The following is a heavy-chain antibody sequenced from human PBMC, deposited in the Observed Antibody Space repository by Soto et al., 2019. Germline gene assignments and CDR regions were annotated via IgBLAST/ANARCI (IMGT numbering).Heavy chain of an antibody. CDR1: GFTFSSYA. CDR3: AXGXXAGPTGWFDP. Sequence: EVQLLESGGGLVQPGESLRLSCAASGFTFSSYALTWVRQAPGKGLEWVSAISNNGGSTYYADSVKGRFTVSRDNSKNTLYXXMNSLRAEDTAVYYXAXGXXAGPTGWFDPWGQGTLVTVSS. D-gene: IGHD3-10*01. J-gene: IGHJ5*02. V-gene: IGHV3-23*01. CDR2: ISNNGGST.